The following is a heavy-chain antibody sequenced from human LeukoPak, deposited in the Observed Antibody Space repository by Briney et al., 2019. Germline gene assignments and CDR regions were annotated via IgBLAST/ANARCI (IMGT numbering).Heavy chain of an antibody. V-gene: IGHV3-30*18. CDR2: ISYDGSNK. CDR3: AKGHRYCTSGNCNSAVDY. J-gene: IGHJ4*02. Sequence: GGSLRLSCAASGFTFSSYGMQWVCQAPGKGLEWVAIISYDGSNKHYADSLKGRFTISRDNSKNTLYLQMDSLGAEDTAVYYCAKGHRYCTSGNCNSAVDYWGQGTLVTVSS. CDR1: GFTFSSYG. D-gene: IGHD2-15*01.